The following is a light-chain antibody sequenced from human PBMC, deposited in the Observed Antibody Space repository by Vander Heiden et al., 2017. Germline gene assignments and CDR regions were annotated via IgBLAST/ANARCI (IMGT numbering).Light chain of an antibody. CDR2: KNN. J-gene: IGLJ2*01. CDR3: AAWDDSLNGAL. V-gene: IGLV1-44*01. CDR1: TSNIGTNT. Sequence: QSVLIQPPSASGTPGQRVTISCSGGTSNIGTNTVTWYQQLPGTAPKLLIYKNNKRPSGVPDRFSGSKSGTSASLAISGLQSEDEADYYCAAWDDSLNGALFGGGTRLTVL.